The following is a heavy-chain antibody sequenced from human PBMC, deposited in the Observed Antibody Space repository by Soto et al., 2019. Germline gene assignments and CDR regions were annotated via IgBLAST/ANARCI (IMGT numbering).Heavy chain of an antibody. Sequence: ASVKVSCKASGYAFTRSGISWVRQAPGQGLEWMGWISAYNGNTNYAQKLQGRVTMTTDTSTSTAYMELSSLRSEDTAVYYCARDIAFDIWGQGTMVTVSS. CDR3: ARDIAFDI. V-gene: IGHV1-18*01. J-gene: IGHJ3*02. CDR2: ISAYNGNT. CDR1: GYAFTRSG.